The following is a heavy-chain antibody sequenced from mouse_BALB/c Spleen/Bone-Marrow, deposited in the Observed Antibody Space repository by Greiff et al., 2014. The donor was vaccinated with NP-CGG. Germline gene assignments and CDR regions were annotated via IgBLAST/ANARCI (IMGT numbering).Heavy chain of an antibody. CDR3: TIRYYAMDC. J-gene: IGHJ4*01. CDR2: INPSSAYT. CDR1: GYTFTRYT. D-gene: IGHD1-1*01. V-gene: IGHV1-4*01. Sequence: QLQQSGAELARPGASVKMSCQASGYTFTRYTMHWEKQRPGQGLEWIGYINPSSAYTNYNQKFKDKATLTADKSSSTAYMQLSSLTSEDSAVYYCTIRYYAMDCWGQGTSVTVSS.